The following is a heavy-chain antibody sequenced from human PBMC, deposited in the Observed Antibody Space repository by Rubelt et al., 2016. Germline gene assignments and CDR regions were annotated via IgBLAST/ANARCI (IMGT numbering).Heavy chain of an antibody. D-gene: IGHD3-3*01. CDR3: AREYVWSGYYDKTDAFDI. CDR1: GFTFSSYS. Sequence: EVQLVESGGGLVKPGGSLRLSCAASGFTFSSYSMNWVRQAPGKGLEWVSSISSSSSYIYYADSVKGLFTFSRDNAKNSMYRQMNSRRAEDTAVYYCAREYVWSGYYDKTDAFDIWGQGTMVTVSS. V-gene: IGHV3-21*01. CDR2: ISSSSSYI. J-gene: IGHJ3*02.